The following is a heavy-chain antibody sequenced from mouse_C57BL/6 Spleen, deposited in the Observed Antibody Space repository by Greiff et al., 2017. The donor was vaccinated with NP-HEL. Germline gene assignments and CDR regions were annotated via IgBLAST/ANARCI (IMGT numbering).Heavy chain of an antibody. D-gene: IGHD1-1*01. Sequence: VQLQQSGPELVKPGASVKMSCKASGYTFTDYNMHWVKQSHGKSLEWIGYINPNNGGTSYNQKFKGKATLTVNKSSSTAYMELRSLTSEDSAVYYCAREAYYYGSSSWYFDVWGTGTTVTVSS. V-gene: IGHV1-22*01. CDR1: GYTFTDYN. CDR2: INPNNGGT. J-gene: IGHJ1*03. CDR3: AREAYYYGSSSWYFDV.